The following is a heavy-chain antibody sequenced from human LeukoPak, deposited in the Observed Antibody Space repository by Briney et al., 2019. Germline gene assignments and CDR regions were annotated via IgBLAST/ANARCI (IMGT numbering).Heavy chain of an antibody. CDR2: ISGSGGTT. Sequence: GGSLRLSCAASGFTFSSYGMTWVRQAPGKGLEWVSVISGSGGTTYYADSVKGRFIIYRDNSKDTLYLQMNSLRAEDTAVYYCARCSGTYLFDYWGQGALVTVSS. D-gene: IGHD1-26*01. V-gene: IGHV3-23*01. CDR1: GFTFSSYG. CDR3: ARCSGTYLFDY. J-gene: IGHJ4*02.